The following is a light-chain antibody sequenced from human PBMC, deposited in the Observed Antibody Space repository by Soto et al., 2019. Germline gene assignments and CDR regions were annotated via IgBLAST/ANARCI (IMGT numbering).Light chain of an antibody. Sequence: EIVLTQSPATLSLSPGERATLSCRASQSVSSYLAWYQQKPGQAPRLLIYDASNRATGIPARFSGSGSGTDFTLTISNLEPEDFAVYCCQQRSNWPPQITCGQGTRLEIK. CDR2: DAS. CDR3: QQRSNWPPQIT. CDR1: QSVSSY. V-gene: IGKV3-11*01. J-gene: IGKJ5*01.